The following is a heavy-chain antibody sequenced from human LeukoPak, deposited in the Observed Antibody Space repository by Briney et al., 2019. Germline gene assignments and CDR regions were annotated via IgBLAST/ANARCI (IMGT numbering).Heavy chain of an antibody. CDR2: ISAYNGKT. CDR1: GYTFTNYG. Sequence: ASETVSCKASGYTFTNYGISWVRQAPGHGLEWMGWISAYNGKTNYAQKLQGRVTMTTDTSTSTAYMELRSLSSDDTAVYYCARDCHGDYTSDLWGRGTLVTVSS. J-gene: IGHJ2*01. D-gene: IGHD4-17*01. CDR3: ARDCHGDYTSDL. V-gene: IGHV1-18*01.